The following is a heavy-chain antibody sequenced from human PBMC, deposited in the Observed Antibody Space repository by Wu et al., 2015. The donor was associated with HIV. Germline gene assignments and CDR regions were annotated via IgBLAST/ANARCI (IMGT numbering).Heavy chain of an antibody. CDR1: GYTFTGYY. Sequence: QVHLLQSGAEVKKPGASVKVSCKASGYTFTGYYMHWVRQAPGQGLEWMGWINPNSGGTNYAQKFQGRVTMTRDTSISTAYMELSRLRSDDAAVYYCARVPYNVVVVVAATWFDCWGQGTLVTVSS. D-gene: IGHD2-15*01. CDR2: INPNSGGT. V-gene: IGHV1-2*02. J-gene: IGHJ4*02. CDR3: ARVPYNVVVVVAATWFDC.